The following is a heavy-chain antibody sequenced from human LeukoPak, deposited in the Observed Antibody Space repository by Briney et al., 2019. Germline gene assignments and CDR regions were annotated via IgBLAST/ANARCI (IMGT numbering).Heavy chain of an antibody. Sequence: GGSLRLSCAASGFSVSSNYMSWVRPPPGKGLEWVSAIYSGGTTYYADSVKGRFTISRDNSKNTLYLQMNSLRAEDTAVYYCARDRPRAVWGQGTTVTVSS. CDR1: GFSVSSNY. J-gene: IGHJ6*02. CDR3: ARDRPRAV. CDR2: IYSGGTT. V-gene: IGHV3-53*01.